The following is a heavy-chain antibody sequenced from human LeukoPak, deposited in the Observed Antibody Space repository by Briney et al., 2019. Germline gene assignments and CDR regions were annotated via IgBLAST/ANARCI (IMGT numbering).Heavy chain of an antibody. J-gene: IGHJ4*02. CDR2: IWYDGSNK. CDR1: GFTFSSYG. Sequence: GGSLRLSCAASGFTFSSYGMHWVRQAPGKGLEWVAVIWYDGSNKYYADSVKGRFTISRDNSKNTLYLQMNSLTAEDTAVYYCAKAHRDAYYYGSGSYYDYWGQGTLVTVSS. CDR3: AKAHRDAYYYGSGSYYDY. D-gene: IGHD3-10*01. V-gene: IGHV3-33*06.